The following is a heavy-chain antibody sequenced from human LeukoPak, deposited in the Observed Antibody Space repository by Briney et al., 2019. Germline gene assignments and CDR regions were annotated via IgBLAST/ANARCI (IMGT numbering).Heavy chain of an antibody. CDR1: GGSISSYY. V-gene: IGHV4-59*08. CDR3: ARGARAGYNLEPFDY. Sequence: PSETLSLTCTVSGGSISSYYWSWIRQPPGKGLEWIGNIFYSGSTKYNPSLKSRVTISVDTSKNQFSLKLSSVTAADTAVYYCARGARAGYNLEPFDYWGQGTLVTVSS. CDR2: IFYSGST. D-gene: IGHD5-24*01. J-gene: IGHJ4*02.